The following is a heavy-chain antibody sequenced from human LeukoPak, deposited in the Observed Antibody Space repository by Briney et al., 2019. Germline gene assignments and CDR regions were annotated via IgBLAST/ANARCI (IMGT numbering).Heavy chain of an antibody. CDR1: GGSISSYY. D-gene: IGHD2-15*01. V-gene: IGHV4-59*08. CDR3: ARHEVGYCSGGSCPYYFDY. Sequence: SETLSLTCTVSGGSISSYYWSWIRQPPGKGLEWIAYIYYSGSARYNLSLKSRVTISVDTSKNQFSLKLTSVTAADTAVYYCARHEVGYCSGGSCPYYFDYWGQGTLVTVSS. CDR2: IYYSGSA. J-gene: IGHJ4*02.